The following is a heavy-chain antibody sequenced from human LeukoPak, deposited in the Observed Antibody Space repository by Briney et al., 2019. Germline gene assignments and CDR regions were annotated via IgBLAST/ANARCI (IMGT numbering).Heavy chain of an antibody. CDR2: RSSSGST. CDR1: GGSISSGSYY. CDR3: ARGPYDILTAYWGYNWFDP. Sequence: SETLSLTCTVSGGSISSGSYYWGWIRQPPGKGLEWIGSRSSSGSTYYNSSLKGRVTISVDTSKNQLSLKLSSVTAADTAVYYCARGPYDILTAYWGYNWFDPWGQGTLVTVSS. V-gene: IGHV4-39*07. J-gene: IGHJ5*02. D-gene: IGHD3-9*01.